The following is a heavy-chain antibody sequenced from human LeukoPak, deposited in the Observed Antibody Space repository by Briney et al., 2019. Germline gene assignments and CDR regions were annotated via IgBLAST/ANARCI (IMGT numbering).Heavy chain of an antibody. CDR2: ISWNSGSI. J-gene: IGHJ4*02. CDR3: ASEPSTNGDY. CDR1: GFTFDDYA. D-gene: IGHD1-1*01. V-gene: IGHV3-9*01. Sequence: PGGSVRLSCAASGFTFDDYAMHWVRQAPGKGLEWVSGISWNSGSIGYADSVKGRFTISRDNAKNSLYLQMDSLRAEDTALYYCASEPSTNGDYWGQGTLVTVSS.